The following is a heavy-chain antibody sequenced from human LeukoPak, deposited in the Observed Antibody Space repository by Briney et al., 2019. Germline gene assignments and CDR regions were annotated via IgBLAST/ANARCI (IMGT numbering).Heavy chain of an antibody. V-gene: IGHV4-38-2*01. Sequence: AETLSLTCAVSGYSISSGRYWGWVRQPPGKGLEWIGSLSHSGSIYYNPSLESRVTKSVDTSKNQFSLRLSSVTAADTAVYYCVRQRYVYGYCDSWGPGTLVTVSS. J-gene: IGHJ4*02. CDR3: VRQRYVYGYCDS. CDR2: LSHSGSI. CDR1: GYSISSGRY. D-gene: IGHD3-22*01.